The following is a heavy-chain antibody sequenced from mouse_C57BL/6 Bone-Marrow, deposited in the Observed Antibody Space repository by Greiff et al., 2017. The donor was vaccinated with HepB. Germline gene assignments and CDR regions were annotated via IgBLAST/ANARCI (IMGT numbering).Heavy chain of an antibody. CDR1: GYTFTSYN. CDR2: IYPGNGDT. CDR3: AAVSYGSFYYAMEY. D-gene: IGHD1-1*01. Sequence: QVQLQQSGAELVRPGASVKMSCKASGYTFTSYNMHWVKQTPRQGLEWIGAIYPGNGDTSYNQKFKGKATLTVDKSSTTAYMQLSSLTSEDSAVYFCAAVSYGSFYYAMEYWGQGTSVTVSS. J-gene: IGHJ4*01. V-gene: IGHV1-12*01.